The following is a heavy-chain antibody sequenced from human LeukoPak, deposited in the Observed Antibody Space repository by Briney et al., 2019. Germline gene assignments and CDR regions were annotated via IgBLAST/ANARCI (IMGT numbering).Heavy chain of an antibody. Sequence: SETLSPTCTVSGGSISSYYWSWIRQSPGKGLECIGYIHYTGSTNYNPSLKSRVTISVETSKNQFSLKLKSVPAADTAVYYCARGGYYGSGNDFRFDPWGQGTLVTVSS. CDR1: GGSISSYY. J-gene: IGHJ5*02. CDR3: ARGGYYGSGNDFRFDP. D-gene: IGHD3-10*01. V-gene: IGHV4-59*01. CDR2: IHYTGST.